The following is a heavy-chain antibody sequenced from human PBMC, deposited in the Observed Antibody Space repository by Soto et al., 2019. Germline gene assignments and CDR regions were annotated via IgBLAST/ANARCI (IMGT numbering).Heavy chain of an antibody. CDR2: IYYSGST. D-gene: IGHD2-21*01. J-gene: IGHJ2*01. CDR3: VRDSVHNCDYWYFDL. CDR1: GGSINSGGYY. Sequence: QVQLQESGPGLVKPSQTLSLTCTVSGGSINSGGYYWSWIRQHPGKGLEWLGYIYYSGSTYYNPSIKSRVTISLDKSKIQFTLELCSVPAAEMAGEYCVRDSVHNCDYWYFDLWGRGTLVTVSS. V-gene: IGHV4-31*03.